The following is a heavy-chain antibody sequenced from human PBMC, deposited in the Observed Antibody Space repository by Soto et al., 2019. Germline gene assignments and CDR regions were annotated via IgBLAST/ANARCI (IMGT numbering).Heavy chain of an antibody. J-gene: IGHJ4*02. D-gene: IGHD3-22*01. Sequence: ASVKVSCKASGYTFTSYGMNWVRQAPGRGLEWMGWINPGNGNTKYSQKFQGRVIIARDTSASTAYMELSSLRSEDTAVYYCAGGGCFDSNNYLDYWGLGTLVTVSS. CDR1: GYTFTSYG. CDR2: INPGNGNT. CDR3: AGGGCFDSNNYLDY. V-gene: IGHV1-3*01.